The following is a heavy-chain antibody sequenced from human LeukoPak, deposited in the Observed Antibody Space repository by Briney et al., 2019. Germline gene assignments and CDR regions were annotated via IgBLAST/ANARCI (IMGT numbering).Heavy chain of an antibody. CDR1: GYTFTTYY. D-gene: IGHD1-26*01. V-gene: IGHV1-46*01. J-gene: IGHJ4*02. CDR2: INPSGGST. CDR3: ARDLGGSYQDY. Sequence: GASVKVSCKASGYTFTTYYMHWVRQAPGQGFEWMGIINPSGGSTNYAQKFQGRVTMARDTSTSTVYMELSSLRSDDTAVYYCARDLGGSYQDYWGQGILVTVSS.